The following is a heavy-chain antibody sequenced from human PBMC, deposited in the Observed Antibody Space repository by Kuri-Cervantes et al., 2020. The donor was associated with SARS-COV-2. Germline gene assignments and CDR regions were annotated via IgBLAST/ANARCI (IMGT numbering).Heavy chain of an antibody. D-gene: IGHD6-19*01. Sequence: SGPTLVKPTETLTVTCTFSGFSLSSNGMRVSWIRQSPGKALEWLARFDWDGDKFYRPSLKTRLTISKDTSKNQVVLRMTNMDPGDTATYYCARTSWIAVGGGFDYWGQGILVTVSS. CDR3: ARTSWIAVGGGFDY. J-gene: IGHJ4*02. V-gene: IGHV2-70*04. CDR1: GFSLSSNGMR. CDR2: FDWDGDK.